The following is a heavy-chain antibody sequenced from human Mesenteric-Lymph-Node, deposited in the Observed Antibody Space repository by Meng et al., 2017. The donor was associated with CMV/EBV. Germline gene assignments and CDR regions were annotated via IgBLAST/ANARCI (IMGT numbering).Heavy chain of an antibody. CDR3: ARDGYCSSTSCSYYGMDV. J-gene: IGHJ6*02. D-gene: IGHD2-2*03. CDR1: GGTFSSYA. CDR2: IIPILGIA. V-gene: IGHV1-69*10. Sequence: SVKVSCKASGGTFSSYAISWVRQAPGQGLGWMGGIIPILGIANYAQKFQGRVTITADKSTSTAYMELSSLRSEDTAVYYCARDGYCSSTSCSYYGMDVWGQGTTVTVSS.